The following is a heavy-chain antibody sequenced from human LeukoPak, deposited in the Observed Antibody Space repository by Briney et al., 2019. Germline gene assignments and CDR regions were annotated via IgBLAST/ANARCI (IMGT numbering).Heavy chain of an antibody. Sequence: SGGSLRLSCAASGFTFNNYAMSWVRQAPGKGPEWLSAISGSGGSTTDADSVKGRFTTSRDNSKSTLYLQMNSLRAEDTAVYYCAKASKRGYYYDSSGYYFDYWGQGTLVTVSS. V-gene: IGHV3-23*01. J-gene: IGHJ4*02. CDR1: GFTFNNYA. D-gene: IGHD3-22*01. CDR2: ISGSGGST. CDR3: AKASKRGYYYDSSGYYFDY.